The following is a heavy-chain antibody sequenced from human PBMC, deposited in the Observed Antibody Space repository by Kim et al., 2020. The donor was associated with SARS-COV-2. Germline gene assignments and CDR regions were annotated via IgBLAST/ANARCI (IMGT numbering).Heavy chain of an antibody. CDR1: GGTFSSYT. Sequence: SVKVSCKASGGTFSSYTISWVRQAPGQGLEWMGRIIPILGIANYAQKFQGRVTITADKSTNTAYMELSSLRSEDTAVYYCARSGSYYYGMDVWGPGTTVTLSS. V-gene: IGHV1-69*02. CDR3: ARSGSYYYGMDV. CDR2: IIPILGIA. J-gene: IGHJ6*02. D-gene: IGHD1-26*01.